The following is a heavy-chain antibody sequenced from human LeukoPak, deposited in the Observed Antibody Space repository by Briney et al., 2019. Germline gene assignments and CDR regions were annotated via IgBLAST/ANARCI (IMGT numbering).Heavy chain of an antibody. J-gene: IGHJ4*02. V-gene: IGHV4-31*03. CDR1: GGSISSSSYY. D-gene: IGHD3-10*01. Sequence: PSETLSLTCTVSGGSISSSSYYWGWIRQPPGKGLEWIGYIYYSGSTYYNPSLKSRVTISVDTSKNQFSLKLSSVTAADTAVYYCARGDYGSGSYSADYWGQGTLVTVSS. CDR2: IYYSGST. CDR3: ARGDYGSGSYSADY.